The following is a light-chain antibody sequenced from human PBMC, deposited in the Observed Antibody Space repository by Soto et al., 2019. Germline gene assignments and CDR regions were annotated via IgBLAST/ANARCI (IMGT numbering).Light chain of an antibody. Sequence: NFMLTQPHSVSESPGKTVTISCTGSSGSSASNYVQWYQQRPGSAPTTVIYADDQRPSGVPDRFSGSIDSSSNSASLTISGLRTEDEADYYCQSYDSSNVVFGGGTKLTVL. CDR2: ADD. V-gene: IGLV6-57*02. CDR3: QSYDSSNVV. CDR1: SGSSASNY. J-gene: IGLJ2*01.